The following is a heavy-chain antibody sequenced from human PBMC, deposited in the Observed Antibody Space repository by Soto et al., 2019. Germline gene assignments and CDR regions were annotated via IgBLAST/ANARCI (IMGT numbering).Heavy chain of an antibody. CDR1: GFTFSSNG. J-gene: IGHJ4*02. D-gene: IGHD3-3*01. V-gene: IGHV3-23*01. Sequence: EVQVLESGGGLAQPGGSLRLSCATSGFTFSSNGMSWVRQAPGKGLDWVSGISGSGRNTYYADSVKGRFTISRDNSKNTLFLQMNSLRAEDTAVYYCARDSSGVGVDYWGQGTLVTVSS. CDR3: ARDSSGVGVDY. CDR2: ISGSGRNT.